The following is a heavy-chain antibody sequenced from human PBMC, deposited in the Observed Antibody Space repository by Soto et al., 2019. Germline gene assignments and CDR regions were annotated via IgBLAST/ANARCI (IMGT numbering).Heavy chain of an antibody. Sequence: ASLKVSCKASGYTFTGYYMHWVRQAPGQGLEWMGWINPNSGGTNYAQKFQGRVTMTRDTSISTAYMELSRLRSDDTAVYYCAREYYYDSSLLIYWGQGTLVTVSS. CDR3: AREYYYDSSLLIY. CDR1: GYTFTGYY. J-gene: IGHJ4*02. V-gene: IGHV1-2*02. CDR2: INPNSGGT. D-gene: IGHD3-22*01.